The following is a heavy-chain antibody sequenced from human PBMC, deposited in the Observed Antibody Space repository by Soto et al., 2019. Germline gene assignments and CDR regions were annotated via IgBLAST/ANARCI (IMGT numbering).Heavy chain of an antibody. J-gene: IGHJ4*02. CDR3: GRGRSGQIVVFY. D-gene: IGHD1-26*01. Sequence: EASVKVSCEASGYTFTGHYIHWVRQAPEQGPEWMGEIGPESGATRYAQKFQGRVTMTRDTSITTVYMELKNLSPDDTAVYYCGRGRSGQIVVFYWGQGTPVTVSS. CDR1: GYTFTGHY. CDR2: IGPESGAT. V-gene: IGHV1-2*02.